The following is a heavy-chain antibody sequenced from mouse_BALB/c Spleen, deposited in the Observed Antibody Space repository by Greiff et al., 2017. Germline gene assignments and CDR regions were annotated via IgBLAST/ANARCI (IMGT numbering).Heavy chain of an antibody. J-gene: IGHJ1*01. D-gene: IGHD1-1*01. V-gene: IGHV7-3*02. CDR2: IRNKANGYTT. Sequence: EVKLMESGGGLVQPGGSLRLSCATSGFTFTDYYMSWVRQPPGKALEWLGFIRNKANGYTTEYSASVKGRFTISRDNSQSILYLQMNTLRAEDSAAYYCGRGKGVVAKDWYFDVWGAGTTVTVSS. CDR3: GRGKGVVAKDWYFDV. CDR1: GFTFTDYY.